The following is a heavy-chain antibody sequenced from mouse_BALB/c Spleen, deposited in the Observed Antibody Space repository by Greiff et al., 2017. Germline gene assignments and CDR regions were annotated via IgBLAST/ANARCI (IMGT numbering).Heavy chain of an antibody. CDR1: GFTFSSFG. D-gene: IGHD2-14*01. CDR3: ARAQGNWYFDV. J-gene: IGHJ1*01. CDR2: ISSGSSTI. Sequence: EVMLVESGGGLVQPGGSRKLSCAASGFTFSSFGMHWVRQAPEKGLEWVAYISSGSSTIYYADTVKGRFTISRDNPKNTLFLQMTSLRSEDTAMYYCARAQGNWYFDVWGAGTTVTVSS. V-gene: IGHV5-17*02.